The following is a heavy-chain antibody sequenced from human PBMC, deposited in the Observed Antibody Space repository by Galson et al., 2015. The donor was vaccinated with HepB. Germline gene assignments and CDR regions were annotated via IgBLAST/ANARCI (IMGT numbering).Heavy chain of an antibody. CDR3: AAFPYSGSYLDY. Sequence: SVKVSCKASGFTFTSSAVKWVRQARGQRLEWIVWIFVGSGNTNYAQKFQERVTITSDMSKSTAYMELSSLRSEDTALYYCAAFPYSGSYLDYWGQGTLVTVSS. CDR1: GFTFTSSA. J-gene: IGHJ4*02. V-gene: IGHV1-58*01. D-gene: IGHD1-26*01. CDR2: IFVGSGNT.